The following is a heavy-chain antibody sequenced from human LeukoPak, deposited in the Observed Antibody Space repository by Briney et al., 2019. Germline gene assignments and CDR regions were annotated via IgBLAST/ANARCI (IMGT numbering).Heavy chain of an antibody. J-gene: IGHJ4*02. CDR3: GRVSALFGVVTR. CDR1: GYSISSGYY. V-gene: IGHV4-38-2*02. D-gene: IGHD3-3*01. CDR2: MYHSGST. Sequence: SETLSLTCTVSGYSISSGYYWGWIRQPPGKGLEWIGSMYHSGSTYYNPSLKSRVTMSVDTSKKQFSLKLNSVTAADTAVYYCGRVSALFGVVTRWGQGTLVTVSS.